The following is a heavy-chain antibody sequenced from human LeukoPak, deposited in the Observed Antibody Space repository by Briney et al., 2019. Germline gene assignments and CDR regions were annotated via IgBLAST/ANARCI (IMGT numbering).Heavy chain of an antibody. CDR1: GGSFSGYY. V-gene: IGHV4-34*01. CDR3: ASNVLVVYALDY. CDR2: INHSGST. Sequence: SETLSLTCAVYGGSFSGYYWSWIRQPPGKGLEWIGEINHSGSTNYNPSLKSRVTISVDTSKNQFSLKLSSVTAADTAVYYCASNVLVVYALDYWGQGTLVTVSS. D-gene: IGHD2-8*01. J-gene: IGHJ4*02.